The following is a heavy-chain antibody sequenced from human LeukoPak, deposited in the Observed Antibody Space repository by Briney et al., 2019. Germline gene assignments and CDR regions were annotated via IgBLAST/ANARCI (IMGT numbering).Heavy chain of an antibody. V-gene: IGHV3-15*01. D-gene: IGHD3-10*01. CDR1: GFTFSNGW. J-gene: IGHJ4*02. Sequence: GGSLRLSCAASGFTFSNGWMTWVRQTPREGLEWVGRIKSKTDGGTIDYAAPVKGRFTISRDDSKNTLYLHMNSLTTEDTAVYFCTTDGITMVRGTYYWGQGTLVTVSS. CDR2: IKSKTDGGTI. CDR3: TTDGITMVRGTYY.